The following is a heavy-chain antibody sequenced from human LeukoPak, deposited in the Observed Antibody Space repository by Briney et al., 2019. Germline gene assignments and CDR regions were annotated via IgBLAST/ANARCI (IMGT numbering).Heavy chain of an antibody. J-gene: IGHJ4*02. Sequence: GGSLRLSCAASGFTFSSYSMNWVRQAPGKGLEWVSSISSSSSYIYYADSVKGRFTISRDNAKNSLYLQMNSLRAEDTAVYYCARTWGATYYDSWSGYSGFDYWGQGTLVTVSS. CDR3: ARTWGATYYDSWSGYSGFDY. CDR1: GFTFSSYS. V-gene: IGHV3-21*01. CDR2: ISSSSSYI. D-gene: IGHD3-3*01.